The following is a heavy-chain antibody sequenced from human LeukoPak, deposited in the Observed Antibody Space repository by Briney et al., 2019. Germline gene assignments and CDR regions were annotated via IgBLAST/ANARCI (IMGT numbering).Heavy chain of an antibody. J-gene: IGHJ4*02. CDR3: ARTTFYYGSGSYYYFDY. V-gene: IGHV4-59*01. Sequence: SETLSLTCTVSGGPLTSYYWSWIRQPPGKGLEWIGYIFYSGCTNYNPSLKSRVTISVDTSKNQFSLQLSSVTAADTAVYYCARTTFYYGSGSYYYFDYWGQGTLVTVSS. CDR2: IFYSGCT. D-gene: IGHD3-10*01. CDR1: GGPLTSYY.